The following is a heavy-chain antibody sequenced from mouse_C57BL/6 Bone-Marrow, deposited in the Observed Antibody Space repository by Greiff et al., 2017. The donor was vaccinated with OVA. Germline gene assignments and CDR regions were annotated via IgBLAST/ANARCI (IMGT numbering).Heavy chain of an antibody. CDR3: ARTYYSNGFAY. J-gene: IGHJ3*01. D-gene: IGHD2-5*01. CDR2: INPYNGGT. V-gene: IGHV1-19*01. Sequence: VQLQQSGPVLVKPGASVKMSCKASGYTFTDYYMNWVKQSHGKSLEWIGVINPYNGGTSYNQKFKGKATLTVDKSSSTAYMELNSLTSEDSAVYYCARTYYSNGFAYWGQGTLVTVSA. CDR1: GYTFTDYY.